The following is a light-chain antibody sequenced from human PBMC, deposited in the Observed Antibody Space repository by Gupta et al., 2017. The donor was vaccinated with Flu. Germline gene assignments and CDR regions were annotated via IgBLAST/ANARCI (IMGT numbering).Light chain of an antibody. CDR2: GTV. CDR1: QSVDINY. J-gene: IGKJ4*01. CDR3: QQYGRSLT. V-gene: IGKV3-20*01. Sequence: PGTLSLYAGERATLSCRPSQSVDINYLAWYQQKGGQAPRLLIYGTVNRATGIPERFTGSGSGTDFTLTINRLEPEDFAVYFWQQYGRSLTFGGGTRVEIK.